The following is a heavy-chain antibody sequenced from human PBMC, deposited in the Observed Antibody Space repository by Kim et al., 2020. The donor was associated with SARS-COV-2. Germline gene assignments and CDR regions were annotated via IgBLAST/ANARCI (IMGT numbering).Heavy chain of an antibody. Sequence: GGSLRLSCAASGFTFSSYGMHWVRQAPGKGLEWVAVISYDGSNKYYADSVKGRFTISRDNSKNTLYLQMNSLRAEDTAVYYCANNRPVDGSSSFDYWGQGTLVTVSS. D-gene: IGHD6-6*01. CDR3: ANNRPVDGSSSFDY. V-gene: IGHV3-30*18. J-gene: IGHJ4*02. CDR1: GFTFSSYG. CDR2: ISYDGSNK.